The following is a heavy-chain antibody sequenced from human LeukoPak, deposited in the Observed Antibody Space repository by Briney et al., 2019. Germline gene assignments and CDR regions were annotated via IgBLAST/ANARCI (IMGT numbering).Heavy chain of an antibody. CDR1: GFTFSSYS. D-gene: IGHD6-13*01. CDR3: ARVGSSWYFDY. J-gene: IGHJ4*02. Sequence: PGGSLRLSCAASGFTFSSYSMNRVRQAPGKGLEWVSSISSSSSYIYYADSVKGRFTISRDNAKNSLYLQMNSLRAEDTAVYYCARVGSSWYFDYWGQGTLVTVSS. CDR2: ISSSSSYI. V-gene: IGHV3-21*01.